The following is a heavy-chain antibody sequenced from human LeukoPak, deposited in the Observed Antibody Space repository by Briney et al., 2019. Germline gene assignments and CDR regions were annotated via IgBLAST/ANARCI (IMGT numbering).Heavy chain of an antibody. CDR2: IIPIFGIA. CDR1: GGTFSSYA. V-gene: IGHV1-69*13. Sequence: GASVKVSCKASGGTFSSYAISWVRQAPGQGLEWMGGIIPIFGIANYAQKFQGRATITADESTSTAYMELSSLRSEDTAVYYCARENIRDLGVFDYWGQGTLVTVSS. J-gene: IGHJ4*02. CDR3: ARENIRDLGVFDY. D-gene: IGHD3-16*01.